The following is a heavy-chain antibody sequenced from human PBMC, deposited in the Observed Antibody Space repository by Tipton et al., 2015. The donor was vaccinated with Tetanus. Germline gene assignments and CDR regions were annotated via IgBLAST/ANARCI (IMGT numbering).Heavy chain of an antibody. D-gene: IGHD2-15*01. CDR3: AREADCSGGSCFSGDFDN. CDR1: GFTFSSYE. Sequence: SLRLSCAASGFTFSSYEMNWVRQAPGKGLEWVSYISSSGSIVYYADSVKGRFTFSRDNAKNSLYLQMNSLRVEDTAVYYCAREADCSGGSCFSGDFDNWGQGTQVTVSS. V-gene: IGHV3-48*03. J-gene: IGHJ4*02. CDR2: ISSSGSIV.